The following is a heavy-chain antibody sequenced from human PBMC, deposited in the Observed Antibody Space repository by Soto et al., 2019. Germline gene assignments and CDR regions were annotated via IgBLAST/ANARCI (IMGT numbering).Heavy chain of an antibody. V-gene: IGHV3-30*18. Sequence: QVQLVESGGGVVQPGRSLRLSCAASGFTFSSYGMHWVRQAPGKGLEWVAVISYDGSNKYYADSVKGRFTISRDNSKKTLYLQMNSLRAEDTAVYYCAKDQYYGSGSYYNPFMDVWGQGTTVTVSS. J-gene: IGHJ6*02. CDR1: GFTFSSYG. D-gene: IGHD3-10*01. CDR3: AKDQYYGSGSYYNPFMDV. CDR2: ISYDGSNK.